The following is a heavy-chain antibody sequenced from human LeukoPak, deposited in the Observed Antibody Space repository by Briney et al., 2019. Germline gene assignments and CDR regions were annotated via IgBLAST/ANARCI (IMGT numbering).Heavy chain of an antibody. J-gene: IGHJ4*02. CDR1: GFTFTRYT. Sequence: GGSLRLSCAASGFTFTRYTMHWVRQAPGKGLEWVAVVLYDGSNKYYADSVKGRFTLSRDNSKNTLSLQMNTLRADDTAVYYCVRDNYGGVLDFWGQGTLVTVSS. CDR2: VLYDGSNK. V-gene: IGHV3-30*04. CDR3: VRDNYGGVLDF. D-gene: IGHD2-21*01.